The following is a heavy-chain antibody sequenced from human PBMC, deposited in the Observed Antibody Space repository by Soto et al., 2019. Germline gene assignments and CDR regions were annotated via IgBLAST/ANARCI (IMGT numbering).Heavy chain of an antibody. J-gene: IGHJ4*02. D-gene: IGHD6-13*01. CDR3: ASLIADFDY. V-gene: IGHV3-30-3*01. CDR1: GFTFSSYA. CDR2: ISYDGSNK. Sequence: QVQLVESGGGVVQPGRSLRLSCAASGFTFSSYAMHWVRQAPGKGLEWVAVISYDGSNKYCADSVKGRFTISRDNSKNTLYLQMNSLRAEDTAVYYCASLIADFDYWGQGTLVTVSS.